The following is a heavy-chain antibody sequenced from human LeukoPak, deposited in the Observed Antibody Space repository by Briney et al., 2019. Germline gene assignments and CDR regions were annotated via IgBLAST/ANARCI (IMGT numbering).Heavy chain of an antibody. CDR1: GFTFSSYG. V-gene: IGHV3-30*03. D-gene: IGHD3-22*01. CDR2: ISYDGSNK. CDR3: AREQHGSGYYADY. Sequence: GGSLRLSCAASGFTFSSYGMHWVRQAPDKGLEWVAVISYDGSNKYYADSVKGRFTISRDNSKNTLYLQMNSLRVEDTAVYYCAREQHGSGYYADYWGQGTPVTVSS. J-gene: IGHJ4*02.